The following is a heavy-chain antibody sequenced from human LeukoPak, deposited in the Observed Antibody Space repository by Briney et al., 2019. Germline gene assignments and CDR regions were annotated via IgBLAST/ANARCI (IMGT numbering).Heavy chain of an antibody. CDR2: IWYDGSNK. Sequence: GGSLRLSCAASGFTFSSYGMHWVRQAPGKGLEWVAVIWYDGSNKYYADSVKGRFTISRDNSKNTLYLQMNSLRAEDTAVYYCAKDGHIRNFDWLFGLDYWGQGTLVTVSS. CDR1: GFTFSSYG. CDR3: AKDGHIRNFDWLFGLDY. V-gene: IGHV3-33*06. D-gene: IGHD3-9*01. J-gene: IGHJ4*02.